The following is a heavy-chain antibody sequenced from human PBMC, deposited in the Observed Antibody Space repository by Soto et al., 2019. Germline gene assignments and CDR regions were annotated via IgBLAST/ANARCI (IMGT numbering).Heavy chain of an antibody. CDR2: IIPIFGTA. V-gene: IGHV1-69*13. CDR1: GGTFSSYA. Sequence: SVKVSCKAAGGTFSSYAISWVRQAPGQGLEWMGGIIPIFGTANYAQKFQGRVTITADESTSTAYMELSSLRSEDTAVYYCASRARTIFGDYAKVIWGQGTLVTVSS. CDR3: ASRARTIFGDYAKVI. D-gene: IGHD3-3*01. J-gene: IGHJ4*02.